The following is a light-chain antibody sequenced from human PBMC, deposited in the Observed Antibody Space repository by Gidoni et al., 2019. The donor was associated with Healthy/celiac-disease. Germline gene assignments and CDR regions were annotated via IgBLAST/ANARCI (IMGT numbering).Light chain of an antibody. CDR3: QQYDNLPSIT. V-gene: IGKV1-33*01. J-gene: IGKJ5*01. CDR1: QDIGNY. Sequence: DIQITQSPSPLSAPVGDRVTITCQASQDIGNYLNWYQQKPGKAPTLLIYDASNLETGVPSKFSGSRSGTDFTFTISSLQPEDIATYYCQQYDNLPSITFXQXTRLEIK. CDR2: DAS.